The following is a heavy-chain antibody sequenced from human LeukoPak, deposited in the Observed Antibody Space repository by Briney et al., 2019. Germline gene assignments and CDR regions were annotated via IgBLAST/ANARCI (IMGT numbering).Heavy chain of an antibody. Sequence: GGSLRLSCAASGFTFSDYYISWIRQAPGKGLEWVSDITSSGDITSYADSVKGRFTISRDNAKKSLHLQMNSLRAEDSAVYYCARETVAGTFDYWGQGTLVTVSS. CDR3: ARETVAGTFDY. CDR1: GFTFSDYY. D-gene: IGHD6-19*01. CDR2: ITSSGDIT. V-gene: IGHV3-11*01. J-gene: IGHJ4*02.